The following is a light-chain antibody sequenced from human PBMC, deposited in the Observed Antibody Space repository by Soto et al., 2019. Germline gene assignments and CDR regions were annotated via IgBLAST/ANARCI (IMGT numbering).Light chain of an antibody. CDR2: DAS. Sequence: EIVSTQSPATLSLSPGERATPSCRASQSVSSYLAWYQQKPGQAPRLLIYDASNRATGIPARFSGSGSGTDFTLTISSLEPEDFAVYYCQQRSNWPPNFGGGTKVDIK. J-gene: IGKJ4*01. V-gene: IGKV3-11*01. CDR3: QQRSNWPPN. CDR1: QSVSSY.